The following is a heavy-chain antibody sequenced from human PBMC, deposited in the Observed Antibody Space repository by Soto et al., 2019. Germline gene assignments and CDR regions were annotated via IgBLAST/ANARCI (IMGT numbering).Heavy chain of an antibody. CDR1: GGSISGYY. V-gene: IGHV4-59*01. CDR3: ARDLYYLGMDV. Sequence: QVQLQESGPRLVKPSETLSLTCTVSGGSISGYYWSWIRQPPGKGLEWIGYFDHSGSTNYNPSLKSRVTISVATSKNQFALKLNSVTAADTAVYYCARDLYYLGMDVWGQGTTVTVSS. J-gene: IGHJ6*02. CDR2: FDHSGST.